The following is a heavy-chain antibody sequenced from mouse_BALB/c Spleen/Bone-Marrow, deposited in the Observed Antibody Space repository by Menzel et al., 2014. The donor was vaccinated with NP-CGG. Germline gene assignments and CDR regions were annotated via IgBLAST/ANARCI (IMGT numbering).Heavy chain of an antibody. V-gene: IGHV3-6*02. Sequence: EVQRVESGPGLVKPPQSLSLTCSVTGYSITSGYYWNWIRQFPGNKLEWMGYKSYDGSNNYNPSLKNRMSITRDTSKNQFFLKLNSVTTEDTGTYYCARDRGHYFDYWGQGTTLTVSS. CDR1: GYSITSGYY. CDR2: KSYDGSN. D-gene: IGHD3-1*01. J-gene: IGHJ2*01. CDR3: ARDRGHYFDY.